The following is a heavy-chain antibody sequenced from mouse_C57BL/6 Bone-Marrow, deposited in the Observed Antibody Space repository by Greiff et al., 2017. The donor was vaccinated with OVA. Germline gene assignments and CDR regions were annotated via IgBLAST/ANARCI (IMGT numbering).Heavy chain of an antibody. D-gene: IGHD1-1*02. J-gene: IGHJ4*01. CDR3: ARPNYGRMGYYAMDY. CDR2: ISSGSSTI. V-gene: IGHV5-17*01. CDR1: GFTFSDYG. Sequence: EVQLVESGGGLVKPGGSLKLSCAASGFTFSDYGMHWVRQAPEKGLEWVAYISSGSSTIYYADTVKGRFTISRDNAKNTLFLRMTSLKFEDTAMYYCARPNYGRMGYYAMDYWGQGTSVTVSS.